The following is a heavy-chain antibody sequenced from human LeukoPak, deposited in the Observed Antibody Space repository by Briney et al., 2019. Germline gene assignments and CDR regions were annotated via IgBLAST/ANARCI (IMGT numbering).Heavy chain of an antibody. CDR2: ISAYNGNT. V-gene: IGHV1-18*01. Sequence: ASVKVSCKASGYTFTSYGISWVRQAPGQGLEWMGWISAYNGNTNYAQKLKGRVTMPTATSTSSAYMELRSLRSDDTAVYYCAGGGGGGDDAFDIWGQGTMVTVS. CDR3: AGGGGGGDDAFDI. J-gene: IGHJ3*02. CDR1: GYTFTSYG. D-gene: IGHD2-15*01.